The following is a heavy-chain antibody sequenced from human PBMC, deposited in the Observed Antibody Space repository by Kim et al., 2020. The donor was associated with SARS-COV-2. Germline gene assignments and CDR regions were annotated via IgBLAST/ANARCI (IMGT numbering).Heavy chain of an antibody. CDR3: ASPFPH. CDR1: GGSFSGYY. V-gene: IGHV4-34*01. J-gene: IGHJ1*01. CDR2: INHSGST. Sequence: SETMSLTCAVYGGSFSGYYWSWIRQPPGKGLEWIGEINHSGSTNYNPSLKSRVTISVDTSKNQFSLKLSSVTAADTAVYYCASPFPHWGQDTLVTASS.